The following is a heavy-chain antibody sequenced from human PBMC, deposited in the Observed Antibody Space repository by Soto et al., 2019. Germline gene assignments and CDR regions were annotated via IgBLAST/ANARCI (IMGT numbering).Heavy chain of an antibody. CDR1: GYTFTSYG. D-gene: IGHD2-8*01. V-gene: IGHV1-18*01. CDR2: ISAYNGNT. Sequence: QVPLVQSGAEVKKPGASVKVSCKASGYTFTSYGISWVRQAPGQGLEWMGWISAYNGNTNYAQKLQGRVTMTTDTSTSTAYMELRSLRSDDTAVYYCASSWEGCTNGVCYLFDYWGQGTLVTVSS. J-gene: IGHJ4*02. CDR3: ASSWEGCTNGVCYLFDY.